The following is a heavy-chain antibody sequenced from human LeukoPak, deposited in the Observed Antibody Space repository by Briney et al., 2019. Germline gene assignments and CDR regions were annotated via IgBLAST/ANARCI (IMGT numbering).Heavy chain of an antibody. CDR2: INPNSGGT. J-gene: IGHJ5*02. CDR1: GYTFTGYY. D-gene: IGHD1-26*01. CDR3: ARVFIIASGSYSTPSGWFDP. Sequence: ASVKVSCKASGYTFTGYYMHWVRQAPGQGLEWMGWINPNSGGTNYAQKFQGRVTMTRDTPISTAYMELSRLRSDDTAVYYCARVFIIASGSYSTPSGWFDPWGQGTLVTVSS. V-gene: IGHV1-2*02.